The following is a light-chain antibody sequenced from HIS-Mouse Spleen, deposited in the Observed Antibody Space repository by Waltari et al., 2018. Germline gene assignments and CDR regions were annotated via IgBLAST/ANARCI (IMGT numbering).Light chain of an antibody. CDR3: CSYAGSYPVV. CDR1: SIDVGGYNY. CDR2: DVS. V-gene: IGLV2-11*01. Sequence: QSALTQPRSVSGSPGQSVTISCTGTSIDVGGYNYVSWYQQHPGKAPKLMIYDVSKRPSGVPDRFSGSKSGNTASLTISGLQAEDEADYYCCSYAGSYPVVFGGGTKLTVL. J-gene: IGLJ2*01.